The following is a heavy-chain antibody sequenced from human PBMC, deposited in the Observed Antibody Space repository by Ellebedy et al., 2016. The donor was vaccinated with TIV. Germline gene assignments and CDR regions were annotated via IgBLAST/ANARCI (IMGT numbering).Heavy chain of an antibody. Sequence: MPSETLSLTCAVYGGSFSGYYWSWIRQPPGKGLEWIGEITHSGSTNYNPSLKSRVTLSVDTSKNQFSLKLSSVTAADTAVYFCSGAYGRATPKYWGQGTLVTVSS. D-gene: IGHD3-10*01. CDR3: SGAYGRATPKY. CDR2: ITHSGST. J-gene: IGHJ4*02. V-gene: IGHV4-34*03. CDR1: GGSFSGYY.